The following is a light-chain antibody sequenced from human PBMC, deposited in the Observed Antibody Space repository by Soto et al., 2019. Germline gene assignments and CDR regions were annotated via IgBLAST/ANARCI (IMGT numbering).Light chain of an antibody. CDR3: HQYGRSPLLYA. CDR2: GSS. J-gene: IGKJ2*01. V-gene: IGKV3-20*01. CDR1: QSVDSNF. Sequence: EIVLTQSPGTLSLSPGERATLSCRASQSVDSNFLAWYQQKPGQAPRLLVYGSSTRAAGVPDRFSGSGSGRDFTLTISRLEPEDFAVYYCHQYGRSPLLYAFGQGTKLGVK.